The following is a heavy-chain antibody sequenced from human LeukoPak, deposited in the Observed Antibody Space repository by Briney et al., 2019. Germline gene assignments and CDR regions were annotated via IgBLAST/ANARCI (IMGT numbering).Heavy chain of an antibody. CDR2: MNPNSGNT. J-gene: IGHJ6*03. Sequence: GASVKVSCKASGYTFTSYDINWVRQATGQGLEWMGWMNPNSGNTGYAQKFQGRVTMTRNTSISTAYMELSSPRSEDTAVYYCARSELAAAGMVFYYYYYYMDVWGKGTTVTVSS. CDR1: GYTFTSYD. CDR3: ARSELAAAGMVFYYYYYYMDV. V-gene: IGHV1-8*01. D-gene: IGHD6-13*01.